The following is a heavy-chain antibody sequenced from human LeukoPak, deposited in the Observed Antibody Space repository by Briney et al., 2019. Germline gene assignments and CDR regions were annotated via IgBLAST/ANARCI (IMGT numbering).Heavy chain of an antibody. Sequence: PSETLSLTCAVSDDSFSSHYWTWIRQPPGKGLEWIGYISYIGSTNYNPSLKSRVTISIDTSKNHSSLKLSSVTAADTAVYYCARDLVTVTKGFDIWGQGTMVSVSS. J-gene: IGHJ3*02. V-gene: IGHV4-59*11. D-gene: IGHD4-17*01. CDR1: DDSFSSHY. CDR2: ISYIGST. CDR3: ARDLVTVTKGFDI.